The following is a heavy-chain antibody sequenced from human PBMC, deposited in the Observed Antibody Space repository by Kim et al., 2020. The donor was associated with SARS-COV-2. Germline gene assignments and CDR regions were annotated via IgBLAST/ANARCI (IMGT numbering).Heavy chain of an antibody. J-gene: IGHJ4*02. CDR2: IWPGNSDT. V-gene: IGHV5-51*01. D-gene: IGHD4-4*01. CDR3: ARRGYSSSEFFEF. CDR1: GYTFSNYW. Sequence: GESLKISCKGSGYTFSNYWIAWARQMPGKGLEWMGIIWPGNSDTRYSPSFQGQVIISVDKSIDTAYLHWNSLRASDTAKYYCARRGYSSSEFFEFWGQGTLVNVSA.